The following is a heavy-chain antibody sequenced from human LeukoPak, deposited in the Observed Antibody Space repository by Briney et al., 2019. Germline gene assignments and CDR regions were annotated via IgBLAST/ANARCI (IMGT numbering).Heavy chain of an antibody. CDR3: ARDGYGSGDAFDI. D-gene: IGHD5-12*01. V-gene: IGHV4-30-2*01. CDR1: GGSISSGGYY. J-gene: IGHJ3*02. Sequence: SETLSLTCTVSGGSISSGGYYWSWIRQPPGKGLEWIGYIYHSGSTYYNPSLKSRVTISVDRSKNQFSLKLSSVTAADTAVYYCARDGYGSGDAFDIWGQGTMVTVSS. CDR2: IYHSGST.